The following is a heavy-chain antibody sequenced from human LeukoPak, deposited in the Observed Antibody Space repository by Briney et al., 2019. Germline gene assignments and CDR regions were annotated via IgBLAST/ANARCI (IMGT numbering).Heavy chain of an antibody. Sequence: GGSLRLSCAASGFTFDDYAMHWVRQAPGKGLEWVSGISWNSGSIGYADSVKGRFTISRDNAKNSLYLQMNSLRAEDTALYYCAKVPLGTYYFDYWGQGTLVTVSS. J-gene: IGHJ4*02. V-gene: IGHV3-9*01. CDR2: ISWNSGSI. CDR3: AKVPLGTYYFDY. CDR1: GFTFDDYA. D-gene: IGHD7-27*01.